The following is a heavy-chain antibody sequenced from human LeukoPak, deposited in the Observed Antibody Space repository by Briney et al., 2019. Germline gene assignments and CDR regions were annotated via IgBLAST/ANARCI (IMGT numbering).Heavy chain of an antibody. CDR2: INSDGSST. CDR3: ASSRDGYNHDAFDI. V-gene: IGHV3-74*01. CDR1: GFTFSTYA. J-gene: IGHJ3*02. Sequence: GGSLRLSCAASGFTFSTYAMNWVRQAPGKGLEWVSRINSDGSSTSYADSVKGRFTISRDNAKNTLYLQMNSLRVEDTAVHYCASSRDGYNHDAFDIWGQGTMVTVSS. D-gene: IGHD5-24*01.